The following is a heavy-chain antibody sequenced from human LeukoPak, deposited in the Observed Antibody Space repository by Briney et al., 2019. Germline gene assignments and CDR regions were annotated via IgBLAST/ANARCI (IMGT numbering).Heavy chain of an antibody. D-gene: IGHD6-19*01. J-gene: IGHJ4*02. CDR1: GFTFSSYE. Sequence: GGSLRLSCAASGFTFSSYEMNWVRQAPGKGLEWVSYISSSGSTIYYADSVKDRFTISRDNAKNSLYLQMNSLRAEDTAVYYCARSLAVAGRGIWGQGTLVTVSS. CDR3: ARSLAVAGRGI. V-gene: IGHV3-48*03. CDR2: ISSSGSTI.